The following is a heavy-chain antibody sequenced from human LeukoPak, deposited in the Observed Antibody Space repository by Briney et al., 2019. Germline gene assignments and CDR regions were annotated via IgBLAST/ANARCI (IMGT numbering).Heavy chain of an antibody. Sequence: ASVKVSCKASGYTFTGYYMHWVRQAPGQGLEWMGWINPNSGGTNYSQKFQGRVTMTSDTSISTAYMELSRLRSDDTAVYYCARETGYGDNSLPDYWGQGTLVTVSS. V-gene: IGHV1-2*02. D-gene: IGHD4-17*01. J-gene: IGHJ4*02. CDR3: ARETGYGDNSLPDY. CDR2: INPNSGGT. CDR1: GYTFTGYY.